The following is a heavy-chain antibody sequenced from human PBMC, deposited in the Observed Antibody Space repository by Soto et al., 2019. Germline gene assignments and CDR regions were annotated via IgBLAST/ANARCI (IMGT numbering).Heavy chain of an antibody. CDR2: IIPIFGTA. CDR1: GGTFSSYA. CDR3: SREFLSTTILGVVSGGGTNYGMDV. Sequence: SVKVSCKASGGTFSSYAIRWVRQAPGQGLEWMGGIIPIFGTANYAQKFQGRVTITADKSTSTAYMELSSLRSEDTAVYYCSREFLSTTILGVVSGGGTNYGMDVCDQGTTVTVSS. V-gene: IGHV1-69*06. D-gene: IGHD3-3*01. J-gene: IGHJ6*02.